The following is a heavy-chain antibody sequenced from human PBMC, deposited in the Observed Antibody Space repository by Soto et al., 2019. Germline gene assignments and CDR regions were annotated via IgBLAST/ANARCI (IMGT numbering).Heavy chain of an antibody. CDR3: ARAPSTGPYYYYYGMDV. CDR1: GGSISSYY. J-gene: IGHJ6*02. V-gene: IGHV4-59*01. Sequence: PSETLSLTCTVSGGSISSYYWSWIRQPPGKGLEWIGYIYYSGSTNYNPSLKSRVTISVDTSKNQFSLKLSSVTAADTAVYYCARAPSTGPYYYYYGMDVWGQGTTVTVSS. CDR2: IYYSGST.